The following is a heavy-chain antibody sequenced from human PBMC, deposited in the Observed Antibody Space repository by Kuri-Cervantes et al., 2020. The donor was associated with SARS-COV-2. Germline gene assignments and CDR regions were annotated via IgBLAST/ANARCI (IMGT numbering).Heavy chain of an antibody. D-gene: IGHD3-3*01. V-gene: IGHV1-2*02. CDR3: ARGYYGLDY. CDR2: INPNSGDT. J-gene: IGHJ4*02. CDR1: GYTFTGRY. Sequence: ASVKVSCKASGYTFTGRYIYWVRQAPGQGLEWMGWINPNSGDTKYTQKFQGRVTMARDTSITTAYMELIGLRSDVTAVYYCARGYYGLDYWGQGSLVTVSS.